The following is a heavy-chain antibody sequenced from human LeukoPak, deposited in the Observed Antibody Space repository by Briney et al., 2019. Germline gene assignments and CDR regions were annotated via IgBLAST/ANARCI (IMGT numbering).Heavy chain of an antibody. V-gene: IGHV3-21*01. CDR1: GFTFSSYS. CDR3: ARDRVIGGWFDP. D-gene: IGHD2/OR15-2a*01. Sequence: GGSLRLSCAASGFTFSSYSMNWVRQAPGKGLEWVSSISSSSSYIYCADSVKGRFTISRDNAKNSLYLQMNSLRAEDTAVYYCARDRVIGGWFDPWGQGTLVTVSS. J-gene: IGHJ5*02. CDR2: ISSSSSYI.